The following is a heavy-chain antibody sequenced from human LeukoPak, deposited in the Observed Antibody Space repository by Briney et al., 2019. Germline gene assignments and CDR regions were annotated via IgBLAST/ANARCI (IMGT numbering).Heavy chain of an antibody. CDR2: ISGSGGAT. V-gene: IGHV3-23*01. D-gene: IGHD1-26*01. J-gene: IGHJ4*02. CDR3: GKYLQTTVGANDY. CDR1: GFPFSSYP. Sequence: GGSLRLSCAASGFPFSSYPMNWVRQAPGEGLEGVSVISGSGGATFYGDSVQGRFTISRDNSRDTLYLQMNSLTAEDTAVYYCGKYLQTTVGANDYWGQGTLVTVSS.